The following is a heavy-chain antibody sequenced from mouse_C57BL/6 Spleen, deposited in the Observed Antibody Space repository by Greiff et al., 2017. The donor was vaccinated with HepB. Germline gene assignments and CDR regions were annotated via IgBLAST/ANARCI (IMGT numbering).Heavy chain of an antibody. D-gene: IGHD3-3*01. Sequence: QVQLQQPGAELVKPGASVKLSCKASGYTFTSYWMHWVKQRPGQGLEWIGMIHPNSGSTNYNEKFKSKATLTVDKSSSTAYMQLSSLTSEDSAVEYCARRGWDRDYLDDWGQGTTLTVSS. CDR3: ARRGWDRDYLDD. CDR2: IHPNSGST. V-gene: IGHV1-64*01. J-gene: IGHJ2*01. CDR1: GYTFTSYW.